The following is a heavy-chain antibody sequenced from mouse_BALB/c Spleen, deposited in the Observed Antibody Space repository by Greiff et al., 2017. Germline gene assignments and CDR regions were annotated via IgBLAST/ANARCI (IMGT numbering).Heavy chain of an antibody. CDR3: ARGYDGYSLYYFDY. CDR2: ISYSGST. D-gene: IGHD2-3*01. J-gene: IGHJ2*01. V-gene: IGHV3-8*02. CDR1: GDSITSGY. Sequence: EVQVVESGPSLVKPSQTLSLTCSVTGDSITSGYWNWIRKFPGNKLEYMGYISYSGSTYYNPSLKSRISITRDTSKNQYYLQLNSVTTEDTATYYCARGYDGYSLYYFDYGGQGTTLTVSS.